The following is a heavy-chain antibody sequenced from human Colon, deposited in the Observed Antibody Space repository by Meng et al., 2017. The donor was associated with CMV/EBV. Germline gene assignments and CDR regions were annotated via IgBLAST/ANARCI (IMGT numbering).Heavy chain of an antibody. CDR1: GFTFNNYA. Sequence: GGSLRLSCSASGFTFNNYAMTWVRQAPGKGLEWVSTVLGTGPTYYADYVKGRFTISRDDSRNTLFLQLNSLRDEDTAAYYCARACRQLSNCYLDSWGQGIQVTVSS. V-gene: IGHV3-23*01. CDR3: ARACRQLSNCYLDS. J-gene: IGHJ4*02. D-gene: IGHD4-11*01. CDR2: VLGTGPT.